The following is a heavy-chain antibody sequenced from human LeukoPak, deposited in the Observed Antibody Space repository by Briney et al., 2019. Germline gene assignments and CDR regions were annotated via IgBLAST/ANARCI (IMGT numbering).Heavy chain of an antibody. CDR1: GGTFSSYA. D-gene: IGHD3-22*01. V-gene: IGHV1-46*01. J-gene: IGHJ4*02. CDR3: ARDLNYYDSSGYYLDY. Sequence: ATVKVSCKASGGTFSSYAISWVRQAPGQGLEWMGIINPSGGSTSYAQKFQGRVTMTRDTSTSTVYMELSSLRSEDTAVYYCARDLNYYDSSGYYLDYWGQGTLVTVSS. CDR2: INPSGGST.